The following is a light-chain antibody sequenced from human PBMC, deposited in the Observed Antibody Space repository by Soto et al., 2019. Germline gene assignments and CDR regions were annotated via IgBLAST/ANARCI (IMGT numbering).Light chain of an antibody. V-gene: IGKV3-11*01. CDR3: QQCSNWPPIT. CDR1: QSVDNC. J-gene: IGKJ5*01. CDR2: DAS. Sequence: EIVWTQSPAALSLSPGERATLSCRASQSVDNCLAWYQQKPGQAPRLLIYDASDRAPGIPARFSGSGSGTDFSLTISNLDPEDFAVYYCQQCSNWPPITFGQGTRLEMK.